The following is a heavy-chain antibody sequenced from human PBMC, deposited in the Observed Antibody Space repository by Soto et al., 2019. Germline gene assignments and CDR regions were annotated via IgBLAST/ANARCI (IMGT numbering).Heavy chain of an antibody. CDR2: ISNSGDTK. D-gene: IGHD2-2*01. J-gene: IGHJ4*02. CDR1: GFTFNIYE. CDR3: ARYGGGEAMRY. Sequence: EVQLVESGGTLVRPGGSLKLSCVASGFTFNIYEMNWIRQAPGKGLEWISYISNSGDTKNYADSVKGRFTISRDNAKNSLFLQMDSLSAEDTAIYFCARYGGGEAMRYWGQGTPVTVSS. V-gene: IGHV3-48*03.